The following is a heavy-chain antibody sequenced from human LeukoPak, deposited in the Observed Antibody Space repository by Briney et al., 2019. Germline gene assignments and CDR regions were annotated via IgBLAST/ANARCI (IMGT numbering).Heavy chain of an antibody. CDR1: GGSISSGSYY. CDR3: NSGYAGWFDP. Sequence: SETLSLTCTVSGGSISSGSYYWSWIRQPAGKGLEWIGRIYTSGSTNYNPSLKSRVTISVDTSKNQFSLKLSSVTAADTAVYYCNSGYAGWFDPWGQGTLVTVSS. J-gene: IGHJ5*02. V-gene: IGHV4-61*02. D-gene: IGHD5-12*01. CDR2: IYTSGST.